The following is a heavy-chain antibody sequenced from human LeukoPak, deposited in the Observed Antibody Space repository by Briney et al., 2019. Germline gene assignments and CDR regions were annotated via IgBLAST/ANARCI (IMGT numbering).Heavy chain of an antibody. D-gene: IGHD5-24*01. CDR1: GFTFSSYS. Sequence: PGGSLRLSCAGSGFTFSSYSMNWVRQAPGKGLEWVSYISSSSTTIYYADSVKGRFTISRDNAKNPLYLQMNSLRAEDTGVYYCARVTGGYNLVDYWGQGTLVTVSS. V-gene: IGHV3-48*01. CDR2: ISSSSTTI. J-gene: IGHJ4*02. CDR3: ARVTGGYNLVDY.